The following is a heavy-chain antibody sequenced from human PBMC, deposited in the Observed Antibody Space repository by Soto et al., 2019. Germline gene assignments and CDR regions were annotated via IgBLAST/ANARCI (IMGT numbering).Heavy chain of an antibody. Sequence: GGSLRLSCEASGFNFSRSWMSWVRQAPGKGLEWVANMKEDGSEKYYADSVRGRFTISRDNAKNSVHLQMNSPRVEDTAVYYCARGFYTDYWGKGALVTVS. CDR2: MKEDGSEK. J-gene: IGHJ4*02. D-gene: IGHD3-3*01. CDR3: ARGFYTDY. V-gene: IGHV3-7*01. CDR1: GFNFSRSW.